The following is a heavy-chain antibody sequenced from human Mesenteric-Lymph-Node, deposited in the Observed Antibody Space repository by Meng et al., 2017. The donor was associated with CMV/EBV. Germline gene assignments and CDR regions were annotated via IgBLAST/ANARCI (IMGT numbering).Heavy chain of an antibody. J-gene: IGHJ4*02. D-gene: IGHD2/OR15-2a*01. Sequence: GGSLRLSCVASGFTFSNFAMSWVRQPPGKGPEWVSTLTSYGTTYYADSVKGRFTISRDISGNALSLQMNSLRADDSAVYYCRSMAPYGGRQTYYFDYWGQGILVTVSS. V-gene: IGHV3-23*01. CDR2: LTSYGTT. CDR3: RSMAPYGGRQTYYFDY. CDR1: GFTFSNFA.